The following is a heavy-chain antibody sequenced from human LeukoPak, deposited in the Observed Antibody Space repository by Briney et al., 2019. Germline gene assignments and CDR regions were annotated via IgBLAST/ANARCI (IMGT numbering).Heavy chain of an antibody. CDR3: ARAGRGTSSRALDY. Sequence: SETLSLTCAISGGSFTDCYWSWIRQPQGKGLEWIGDINDSGSTNSSPSLKSRVVISLDTSKSQLSLKLSPVTAADTATYFCARAGRGTSSRALDYWGQGTLVTVSS. CDR2: INDSGST. CDR1: GGSFTDCY. D-gene: IGHD1-1*01. J-gene: IGHJ4*02. V-gene: IGHV4-34*01.